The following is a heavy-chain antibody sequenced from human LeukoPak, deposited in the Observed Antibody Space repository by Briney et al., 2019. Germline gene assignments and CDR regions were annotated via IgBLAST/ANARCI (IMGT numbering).Heavy chain of an antibody. CDR2: ISYDGSNK. V-gene: IGHV3-30*18. CDR1: GFTFSSYG. CDR3: AKRYDFWSGSPVDY. J-gene: IGHJ4*02. Sequence: PGRSLRLSCAASGFTFSSYGMHWVRQAPGKGLEWVAVISYDGSNKYYADSVKGRFTISRDNSKNTLYLQMNSLRAEDTAVYYCAKRYDFWSGSPVDYWGQGTLVTVSS. D-gene: IGHD3-3*01.